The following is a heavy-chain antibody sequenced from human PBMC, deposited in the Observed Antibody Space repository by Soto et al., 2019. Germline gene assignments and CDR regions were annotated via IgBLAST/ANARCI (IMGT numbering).Heavy chain of an antibody. V-gene: IGHV4-59*01. D-gene: IGHD3-10*02. CDR2: IYFSGSS. CDR3: ARDSYYYVNGNLGPAAFDI. J-gene: IGHJ3*02. CDR1: GGSITSFY. Sequence: SETLSLTCTVSGGSITSFYWSWIRQAPGQGLEWIGHIYFSGSSNYNPSFKSRVTLSGDTSKNHFSLKLTSVTAADTAVYYCARDSYYYVNGNLGPAAFDIWGQGTMVTVSS.